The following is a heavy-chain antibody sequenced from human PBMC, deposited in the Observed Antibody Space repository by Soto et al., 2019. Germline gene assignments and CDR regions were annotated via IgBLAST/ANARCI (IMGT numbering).Heavy chain of an antibody. Sequence: PGGSLRLSCAASGFTFSSYAMSWVRQAPGKGLEWVSAISGSGGSTYYADSVKGRFTISRDNSKNTLYLQMNSLRAEDTAVYYCAKKRIAVAGTGYYFDYWGQGTLVTVSS. J-gene: IGHJ4*02. CDR1: GFTFSSYA. CDR3: AKKRIAVAGTGYYFDY. D-gene: IGHD6-19*01. CDR2: ISGSGGST. V-gene: IGHV3-23*01.